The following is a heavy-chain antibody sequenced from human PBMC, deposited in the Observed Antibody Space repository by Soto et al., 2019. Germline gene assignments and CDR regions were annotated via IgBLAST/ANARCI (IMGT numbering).Heavy chain of an antibody. Sequence: EVQLLESGGDLVQPGGSLRLACAASGITFTNYALSWVRQAPGKGLEWVSGISASGTSTYYADSVKGRFTISRDNSKSTLFLHMNSLRADDTAIYYCSKEAGGGPAMVTSYFDYWGQGTLVTVSS. V-gene: IGHV3-23*01. CDR1: GITFTNYA. CDR3: SKEAGGGPAMVTSYFDY. J-gene: IGHJ4*02. D-gene: IGHD5-18*01. CDR2: ISASGTST.